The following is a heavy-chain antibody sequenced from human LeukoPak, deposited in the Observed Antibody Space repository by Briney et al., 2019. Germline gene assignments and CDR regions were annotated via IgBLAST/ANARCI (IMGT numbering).Heavy chain of an antibody. CDR3: ARLGYYGSGSYFGVDFDY. Sequence: WESLSLTCAVYGGSFSGYYCGWIRQPPGKGLEWIGEINHSGSTNYNPSLKSRVTISVDTSKNQSSLKLTSVTAADTAVYYCARLGYYGSGSYFGVDFDYWGQGTPVTVSS. CDR2: INHSGST. D-gene: IGHD3-10*01. CDR1: GGSFSGYY. J-gene: IGHJ4*02. V-gene: IGHV4-34*01.